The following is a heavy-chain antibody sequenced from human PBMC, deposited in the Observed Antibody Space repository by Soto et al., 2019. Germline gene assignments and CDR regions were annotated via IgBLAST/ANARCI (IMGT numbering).Heavy chain of an antibody. V-gene: IGHV4-39*01. CDR1: GGSISSSSYY. CDR3: ARYNVGLLIAH. D-gene: IGHD2-21*02. J-gene: IGHJ4*02. Sequence: PSETLSLTCTVSGGSISSSSYYWGWIRQPPGKGLEWIGSIYYSGSTYYNPSLKSRVTISVDTSKNQFSLKLSSVTAADTAVYYCARYNVGLLIAHWGQGTLVTVSS. CDR2: IYYSGST.